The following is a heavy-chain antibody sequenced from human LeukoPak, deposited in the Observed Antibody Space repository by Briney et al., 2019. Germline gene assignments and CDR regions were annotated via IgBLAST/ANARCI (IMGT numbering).Heavy chain of an antibody. D-gene: IGHD2-2*01. J-gene: IGHJ3*02. CDR3: AKGAPYCSSTSCYAFDI. CDR2: ISSSSSYI. Sequence: GGSLRLSCAASGFTFSSYSMNWVRQAPGKGLEWVSSISSSSSYIYYADSVKGRFTISRDNSKNTLYLQMNSLRAEDTAVYYCAKGAPYCSSTSCYAFDIWGQGTMVTVSS. CDR1: GFTFSSYS. V-gene: IGHV3-21*04.